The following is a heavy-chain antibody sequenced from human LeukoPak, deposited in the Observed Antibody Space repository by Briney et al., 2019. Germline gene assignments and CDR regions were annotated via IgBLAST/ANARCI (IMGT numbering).Heavy chain of an antibody. CDR2: ISSSSSCI. D-gene: IGHD2-2*01. Sequence: GGSLRLSCAASGFTFSSYSMNWVRQAPGKGLVWVSSISSSSSCIYYADPVKGRFTISRDNAKNSLYLQMNSLRAEDTAVYYCARDSRHCSSTSCADAFDIWGQGTMVTVSS. CDR1: GFTFSSYS. V-gene: IGHV3-21*01. CDR3: ARDSRHCSSTSCADAFDI. J-gene: IGHJ3*02.